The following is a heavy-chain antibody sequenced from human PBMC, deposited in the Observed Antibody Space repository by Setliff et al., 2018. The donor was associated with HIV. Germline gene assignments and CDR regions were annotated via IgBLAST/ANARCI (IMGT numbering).Heavy chain of an antibody. J-gene: IGHJ1*01. Sequence: ASVKVSCKASGGTFSSYAISWVRQAPGQGLEWMGGIIPIFGTANYAQKFQGRVTITTETSTTTAYLELRDLRFDDTAVYFCVRDTDIWRYFPLWGQGTLVTVSS. CDR2: IIPIFGTA. CDR3: VRDTDIWRYFPL. D-gene: IGHD1-1*01. V-gene: IGHV1-69*05. CDR1: GGTFSSYA.